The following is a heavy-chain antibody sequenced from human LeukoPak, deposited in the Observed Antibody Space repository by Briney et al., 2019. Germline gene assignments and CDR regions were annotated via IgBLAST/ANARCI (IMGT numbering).Heavy chain of an antibody. V-gene: IGHV4-31*03. CDR3: ARVAVSRGYSYGQIDY. CDR2: IYYSGST. CDR1: GGSISSGGYY. D-gene: IGHD5-18*01. J-gene: IGHJ4*02. Sequence: PSETLSLTCTVSGGSISSGGYYWSWIRQHPGKGLECIGYIYYSGSTYYNPSLKSRVTISVDTSKNQFSLKLSSVTAADTAVYYCARVAVSRGYSYGQIDYWGQGTLVTVSS.